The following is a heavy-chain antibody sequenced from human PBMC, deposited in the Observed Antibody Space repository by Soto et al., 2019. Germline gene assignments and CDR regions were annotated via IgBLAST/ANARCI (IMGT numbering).Heavy chain of an antibody. D-gene: IGHD3-9*01. Sequence: SETLSLTCTVSGGSISSYYWSWIRQPPGKGLEWIGYIYYSGSTNYNPSLKSRVTISVDTSKNQFSLKLSSVTAEDTAVYYCARAGYYDILTAHTSWFDPWGQGTLVTVSS. J-gene: IGHJ5*02. V-gene: IGHV4-59*01. CDR1: GGSISSYY. CDR3: ARAGYYDILTAHTSWFDP. CDR2: IYYSGST.